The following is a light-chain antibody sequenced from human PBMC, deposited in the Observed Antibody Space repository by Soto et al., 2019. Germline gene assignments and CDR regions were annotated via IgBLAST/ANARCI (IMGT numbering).Light chain of an antibody. J-gene: IGKJ2*01. CDR1: QSVGSS. CDR2: GAS. Sequence: EIVLTQSPGTLSLSPGERATLSCRASQSVGSSLSWYQQKPGQAPRLLFYGASNRATAIPDRFSGSGFGTDFTLTITRLEPEDFAVYYCQQRSNWPMYTFGQGTKLEIK. CDR3: QQRSNWPMYT. V-gene: IGKV3-11*01.